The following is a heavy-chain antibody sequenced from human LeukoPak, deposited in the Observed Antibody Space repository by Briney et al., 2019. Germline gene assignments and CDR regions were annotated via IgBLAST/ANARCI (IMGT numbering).Heavy chain of an antibody. J-gene: IGHJ4*02. V-gene: IGHV3-23*01. CDR2: ISGSGGST. D-gene: IGHD3-9*01. Sequence: GGSLRLSCAASGFTFSNYAMSWVRQAPGKGLGWVSAISGSGGSTYYADSVKGRFTISRDNSKNTLYLQMNSLRAEDTAVYYCAKDEGVGNYDILTGYYFPALPTYYFDYWGQGTLVTVSS. CDR1: GFTFSNYA. CDR3: AKDEGVGNYDILTGYYFPALPTYYFDY.